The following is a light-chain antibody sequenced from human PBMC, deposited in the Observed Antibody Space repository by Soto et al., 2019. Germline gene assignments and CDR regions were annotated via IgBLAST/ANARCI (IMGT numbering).Light chain of an antibody. CDR1: QSVSSN. CDR3: QQYDDWPLT. Sequence: EIVLTQSPDTLSLSPGDRATLSCRASQSVSSNYVAWYQQKPGQAPRLLIHDASTRATGIPARFSGSGAGTEFTLTISSLQSEDFAVYYCQQYDDWPLTFGQGTRLEIK. J-gene: IGKJ5*01. V-gene: IGKV3-15*01. CDR2: DAS.